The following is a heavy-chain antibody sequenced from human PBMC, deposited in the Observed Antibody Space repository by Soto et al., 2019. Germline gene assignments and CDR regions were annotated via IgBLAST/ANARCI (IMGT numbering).Heavy chain of an antibody. CDR2: IYPGDSDT. D-gene: IGHD2-2*01. CDR1: GYSFTSYW. V-gene: IGHV5-51*01. J-gene: IGHJ4*02. CDR3: ARGLGYCSSTSCSRRYFDY. Sequence: GESLKISCKGSGYSFTSYWIGWVRQMPGKGLEWMGIIYPGDSDTRYSPSFQGQVTISADKSISTAYLQWSSLKASDTAMYYCARGLGYCSSTSCSRRYFDYWGQGTLVTVSS.